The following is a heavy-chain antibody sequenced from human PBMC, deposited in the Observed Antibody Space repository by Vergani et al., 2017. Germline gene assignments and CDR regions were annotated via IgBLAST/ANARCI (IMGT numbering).Heavy chain of an antibody. CDR1: GFTFGDYA. J-gene: IGHJ4*02. D-gene: IGHD3-10*01. CDR3: ARDEALDGENSVFFDY. V-gene: IGHV3-49*05. Sequence: EVQLVESGGGLVKPGRSLRLSCTASGFTFGDYAMSWFRQAPGKGLEWVGFIRSKAYGGTTEYAASVKGRFTISRDDSKSIAYLQMNSLKTEDTAVYYCARDEALDGENSVFFDYWGQGTLVTVSS. CDR2: IRSKAYGGTT.